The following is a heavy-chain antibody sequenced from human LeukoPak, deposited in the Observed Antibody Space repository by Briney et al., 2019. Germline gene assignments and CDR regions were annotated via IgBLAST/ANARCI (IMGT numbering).Heavy chain of an antibody. V-gene: IGHV4-59*01. CDR2: IYYSGST. Sequence: SETLSLTCTVSGGSISSYYWSWIRQPPGKGLEWIGYIYYSGSTNYNPSLKSRVTISVDTSKNQFSLKLSSVTAADMAVYCARFRVAGTRFFDYWGQGTLVTVSS. D-gene: IGHD6-19*01. CDR3: ARFRVAGTRFFDY. CDR1: GGSISSYY. J-gene: IGHJ4*02.